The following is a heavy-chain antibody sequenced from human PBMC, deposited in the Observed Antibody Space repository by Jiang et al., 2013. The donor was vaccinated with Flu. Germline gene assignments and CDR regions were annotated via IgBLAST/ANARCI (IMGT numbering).Heavy chain of an antibody. CDR2: IYYSGST. CDR3: ARLRSGWWNFDY. D-gene: IGHD2-15*01. J-gene: IGHJ4*02. Sequence: GSGLVKPSETLSLTCTVSGGSISSYYWSWIRQPPGKGLEWIGYIYYSGSTDYNPSLKSRVTISVDTSKNQFSLKLSSVTAADTAVYYCARLRSGWWNFDYWGQGTLVTVSS. CDR1: GGSISSYY. V-gene: IGHV4-59*08.